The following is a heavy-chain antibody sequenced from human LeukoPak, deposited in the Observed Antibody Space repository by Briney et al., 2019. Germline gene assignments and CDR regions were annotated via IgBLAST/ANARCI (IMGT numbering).Heavy chain of an antibody. CDR1: GYTFTNYA. D-gene: IGHD3-16*02. CDR2: IHPSTGNP. V-gene: IGHV7-4-1*02. Sequence: AASVKVSCKASGYTFTNYAMNWVRQAPGQGLEWMGWIHPSTGNPTYAQGFTGRFVFSLDTSVSTTYLQISSLKAVDTAVYFCARAFQSLGGLSLPDYWGQGTLVTVSS. CDR3: ARAFQSLGGLSLPDY. J-gene: IGHJ4*02.